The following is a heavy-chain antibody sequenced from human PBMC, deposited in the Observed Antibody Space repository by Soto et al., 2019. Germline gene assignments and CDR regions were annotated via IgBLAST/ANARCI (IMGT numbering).Heavy chain of an antibody. V-gene: IGHV2-5*02. D-gene: IGHD3-16*01. J-gene: IGHJ3*01. CDR3: AHFMITYEGIMRRDAFDV. Sequence: QITLKESGPTLVKPTQTLTLTCAFSGFSLSTSGVGVGWIRQPPGEALEWLALIYWDDDKRYSPSLKTRLTITKETSENQVVLTMTNMDPVDTATFYCAHFMITYEGIMRRDAFDVWGQGTMVTVSS. CDR1: GFSLSTSGVG. CDR2: IYWDDDK.